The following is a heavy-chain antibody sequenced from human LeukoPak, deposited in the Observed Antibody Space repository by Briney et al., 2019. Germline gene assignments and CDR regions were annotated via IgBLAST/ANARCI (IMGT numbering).Heavy chain of an antibody. CDR1: GGSISSSSYY. D-gene: IGHD1-7*01. CDR2: FSSGGSA. J-gene: IGHJ4*02. CDR3: ARKQTGTMYDV. V-gene: IGHV4-39*07. Sequence: SETLSLTCIVPGGSISSSSYYWAWIRQSPRKGLEWIGTFSSGGSAYYNPSLTSRVSISKDTSDNQFSLRLYSVTAADTAVYYCARKQTGTMYDVWGQGTQVTVSS.